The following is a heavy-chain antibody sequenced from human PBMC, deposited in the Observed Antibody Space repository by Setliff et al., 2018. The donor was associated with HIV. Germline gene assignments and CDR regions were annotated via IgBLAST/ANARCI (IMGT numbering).Heavy chain of an antibody. D-gene: IGHD2-21*01. J-gene: IGHJ4*02. CDR1: GFTFGDYA. Sequence: GGSLRLSCTASGFTFGDYALNWVRQAPGKGLEWVGFIRTKPYGGTTEYAASVKGRFTISRDDSKNTLYLQMNSLKIEDTAVYYCTTGTRLVDWGQGALVTVSS. CDR2: IRTKPYGGTT. CDR3: TTGTRLVD. V-gene: IGHV3-49*04.